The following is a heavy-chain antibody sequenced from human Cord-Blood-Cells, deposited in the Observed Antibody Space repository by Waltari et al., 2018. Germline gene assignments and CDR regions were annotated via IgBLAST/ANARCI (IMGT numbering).Heavy chain of an antibody. CDR3: ARAGIWDDNWFDP. Sequence: QVQLQESGPGLVKPSETLSLTCTVPGYYISSGYYWGWIRQPPGKGLEWIGSIYHSGSTYYNPSLKSRVTISVDTSKNQFSLKLSSVTAADTAVYYCARAGIWDDNWFDPWGQGTLVTVSS. J-gene: IGHJ5*02. CDR1: GYYISSGYY. V-gene: IGHV4-38-2*02. D-gene: IGHD2-15*01. CDR2: IYHSGST.